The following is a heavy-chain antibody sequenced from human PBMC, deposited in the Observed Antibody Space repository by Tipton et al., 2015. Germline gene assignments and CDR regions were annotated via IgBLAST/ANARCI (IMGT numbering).Heavy chain of an antibody. D-gene: IGHD4-23*01. Sequence: TLSLTCSVSSDSTSKYYWSWIRQPPGKELEWIGYIHYSGSTNYNPSLKSRVTISVDTSKTQFSLKVSSVTAADTAMYYCARARGRHGGLFDSWGQGTLVTVSS. V-gene: IGHV4-59*01. CDR3: ARARGRHGGLFDS. CDR1: SDSTSKYY. J-gene: IGHJ4*02. CDR2: IHYSGST.